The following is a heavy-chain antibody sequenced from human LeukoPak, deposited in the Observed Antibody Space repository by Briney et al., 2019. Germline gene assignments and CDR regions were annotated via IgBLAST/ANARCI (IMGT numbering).Heavy chain of an antibody. CDR1: GFTFDDYA. CDR2: ISWNSGST. D-gene: IGHD3-22*01. Sequence: SLRLSCEASGFTFDDYAMHRVRQAPGKGLEWVSGISWNSGSTDYAASVKGGVTISRDNAKNYLYLQMNSLRAEDMAVYYCAKALGPYYYDSSGYLDYWGQGTLVTVSS. J-gene: IGHJ4*02. V-gene: IGHV3-9*03. CDR3: AKALGPYYYDSSGYLDY.